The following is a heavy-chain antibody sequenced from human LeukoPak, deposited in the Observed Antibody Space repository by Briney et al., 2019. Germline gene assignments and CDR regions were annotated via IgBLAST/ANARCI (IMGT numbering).Heavy chain of an antibody. Sequence: PSETLSLTCTVSGGSISSYYWSWIRQPPGKGLEWIGYIYYSGSTNYNPSLKSRVTISVDTSKNQFSLKLSSVTAADTAVYYCALWGGYERPPGSWGQGTLVTVSS. CDR3: ALWGGYERPPGS. J-gene: IGHJ5*02. V-gene: IGHV4-59*01. D-gene: IGHD5-12*01. CDR2: IYYSGST. CDR1: GGSISSYY.